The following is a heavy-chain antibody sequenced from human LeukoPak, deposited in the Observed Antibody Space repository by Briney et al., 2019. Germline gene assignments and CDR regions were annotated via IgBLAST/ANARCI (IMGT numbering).Heavy chain of an antibody. V-gene: IGHV5-51*01. CDR1: GYSFTSFW. CDR3: ARHRYYYDSSGPYYYYYMDV. CDR2: IYPGDSDT. J-gene: IGHJ6*03. Sequence: GESLKISCKGSGYSFTSFWIGWVRQMPGKGLEWMGIIYPGDSDTRYSPSFQGQVTISADKSISTAYLQWSSLKASDTAMYYCARHRYYYDSSGPYYYYYMDVWGKGTTVTISS. D-gene: IGHD3-22*01.